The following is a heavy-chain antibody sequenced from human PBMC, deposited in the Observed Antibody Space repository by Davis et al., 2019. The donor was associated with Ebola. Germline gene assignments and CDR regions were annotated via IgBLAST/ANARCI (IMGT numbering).Heavy chain of an antibody. J-gene: IGHJ3*02. Sequence: SLKISCAVSGFTFDDYAMHWVRRAPGKGLEWVSGISWNSANMGYADSVKGRFTISRDSAKNTLYLQMNSLRVEDMALYYCAKDRGYSISSNAFEIWGHGTMVTVSS. CDR2: ISWNSANM. D-gene: IGHD5/OR15-5a*01. CDR3: AKDRGYSISSNAFEI. CDR1: GFTFDDYA. V-gene: IGHV3-9*03.